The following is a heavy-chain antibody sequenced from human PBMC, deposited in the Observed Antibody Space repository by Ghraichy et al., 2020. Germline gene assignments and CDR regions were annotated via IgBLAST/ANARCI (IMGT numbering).Heavy chain of an antibody. V-gene: IGHV3-74*01. D-gene: IGHD2-15*01. J-gene: IGHJ6*02. CDR2: INSDGSST. Sequence: GSLRLSCAASGFTFSSYWMHWVRQAPGKGLVWVSRINSDGSSTSYADSVKGRFTISRDNAKNTLYLQMNSLRAEDTAVYYCARGGYCSGGSCYSDYYYYGMDVWGQGTTVTVSS. CDR3: ARGGYCSGGSCYSDYYYYGMDV. CDR1: GFTFSSYW.